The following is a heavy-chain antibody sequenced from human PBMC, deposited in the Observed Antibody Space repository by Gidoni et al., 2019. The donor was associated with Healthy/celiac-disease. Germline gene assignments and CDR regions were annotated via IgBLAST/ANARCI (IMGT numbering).Heavy chain of an antibody. CDR2: ISSSSSYI. J-gene: IGHJ4*02. CDR1: GFTFSCYS. D-gene: IGHD4-4*01. CDR3: ARDRFDDYSNYGGLYGY. Sequence: EVQLVESGGGLVKPGGSLRLSWSASGFTFSCYSMNWVRQAPGKGLEGVASISSSSSYIYDADSVKGRFTISRDNAKNSLYLQMNSLRAEDTAVYYCARDRFDDYSNYGGLYGYWGQGTLVTVSS. V-gene: IGHV3-21*01.